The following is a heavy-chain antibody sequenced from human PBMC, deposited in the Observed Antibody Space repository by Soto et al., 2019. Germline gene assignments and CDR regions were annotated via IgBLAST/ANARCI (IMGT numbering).Heavy chain of an antibody. CDR1: GFIVSSNY. V-gene: IGHV3-53*01. Sequence: PGGSLRLSCAASGFIVSSNYMGWVRQAPGKGLEWVSVIYTGGTTYYADSVKGRFTISRDNSKNTLHLQMNNPRAEDTAVYYCASATIAVAYYYYNGMHVWGPGTTLTVS. D-gene: IGHD6-19*01. CDR3: ASATIAVAYYYYNGMHV. CDR2: IYTGGTT. J-gene: IGHJ6*02.